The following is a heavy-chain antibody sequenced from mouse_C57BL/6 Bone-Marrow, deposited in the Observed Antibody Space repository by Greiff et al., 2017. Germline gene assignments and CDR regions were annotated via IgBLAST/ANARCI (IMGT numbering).Heavy chain of an antibody. CDR1: GYTFTSYW. CDR2: IYPGSGST. CDR3: AREGDGYYGYYFDY. D-gene: IGHD2-3*01. V-gene: IGHV1-55*01. Sequence: QVHVKQSGAELVKPGASVKMSCKASGYTFTSYWITWVKQRPGQGLEWIGDIYPGSGSTNYNEKFKSKATLTVDTSSSTAYMQLSSLTSEDSAVYYCAREGDGYYGYYFDYWGQGTTLTVSS. J-gene: IGHJ2*01.